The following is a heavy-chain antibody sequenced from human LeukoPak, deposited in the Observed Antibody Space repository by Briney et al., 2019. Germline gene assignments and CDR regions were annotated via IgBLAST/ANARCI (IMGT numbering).Heavy chain of an antibody. CDR2: IYYSGST. J-gene: IGHJ4*02. CDR1: GGSISSYY. Sequence: SETLSLTCTVSGGSISSYYWSWIRQPPGKGLEWIGYIYYSGSTNYNPSLKSRVTISVDTSKNQFSLKLSSVTAADTAVYYCAGQDNWTSRYYFDYWGQGTLVTVSS. D-gene: IGHD1-20*01. V-gene: IGHV4-59*08. CDR3: AGQDNWTSRYYFDY.